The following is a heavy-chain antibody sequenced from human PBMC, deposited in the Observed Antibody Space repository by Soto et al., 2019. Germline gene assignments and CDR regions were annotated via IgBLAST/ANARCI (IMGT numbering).Heavy chain of an antibody. Sequence: QVQLVQSGAEVKKPGASVKVSCQASGYIFINYYIHWVRQAPGQGLEWLGIINPTGGSTNDAQKLQGRVPLTMETSTSGVYMELSSPRFEDTAVYYCARDLAAGAYWGKGTLVTVSS. CDR1: GYIFINYY. V-gene: IGHV1-46*04. CDR3: ARDLAAGAY. CDR2: INPTGGST. J-gene: IGHJ1*01. D-gene: IGHD6-13*01.